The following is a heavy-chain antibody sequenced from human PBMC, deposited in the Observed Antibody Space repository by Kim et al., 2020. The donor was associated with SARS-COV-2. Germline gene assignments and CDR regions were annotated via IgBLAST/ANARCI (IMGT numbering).Heavy chain of an antibody. CDR1: GFTFSSYG. J-gene: IGHJ6*02. Sequence: GGSLRLSCAASGFTFSSYGMHWVRQAPGKGLEWVAVISYDGSNKYYADSVKGRFTISRDNSKNTLYLQMNSLRAEDTAVYYCAKDAQLGDPPQAYYYYYGMDVWGQGTTVTVSS. D-gene: IGHD7-27*01. V-gene: IGHV3-30*18. CDR2: ISYDGSNK. CDR3: AKDAQLGDPPQAYYYYYGMDV.